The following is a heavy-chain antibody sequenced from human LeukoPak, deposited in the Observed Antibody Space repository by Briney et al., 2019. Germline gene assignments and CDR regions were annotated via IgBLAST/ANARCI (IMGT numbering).Heavy chain of an antibody. D-gene: IGHD4-23*01. V-gene: IGHV3-7*01. J-gene: IGHJ4*02. Sequence: GGSLRLSCAASGFTFSSYEMNWVRQAPGKGVEWGAYIKGDGSDKYYVDSVRGRFTISRDNAENSLYLQMNSLRAEDTAVYYCARDAGYGGNSDFWGQGTLVSVSS. CDR1: GFTFSSYE. CDR2: IKGDGSDK. CDR3: ARDAGYGGNSDF.